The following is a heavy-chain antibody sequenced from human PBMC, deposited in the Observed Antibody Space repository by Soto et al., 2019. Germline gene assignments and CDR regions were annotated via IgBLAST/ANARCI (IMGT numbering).Heavy chain of an antibody. CDR2: IFWDDDK. V-gene: IGHV2-5*02. D-gene: IGHD2-2*01. CDR1: GFSLTTRGVA. Sequence: QITLKESGPALVRPTQTLTLTCSFSGFSLTTRGVAVGWIRQPPGKALEWLALIFWDDDKWYSPSLRSRLTITEDTSTTQLLLTMTNMDPVATATYSCAHTSPCYAYYFHQWGQGTLVTVSS. CDR3: AHTSPCYAYYFHQ. J-gene: IGHJ4*02.